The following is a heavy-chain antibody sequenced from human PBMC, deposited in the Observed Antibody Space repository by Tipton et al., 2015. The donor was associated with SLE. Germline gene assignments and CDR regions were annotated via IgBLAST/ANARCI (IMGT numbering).Heavy chain of an antibody. Sequence: GLVKPSQTLSLTCAVYGESFNGYFWTWIRQPPGKGLEWIAEIIHSGVTNYSPSLKSRVTISVDSSNNQFSLKLSSVTAADTAVYYCARGRVGAGGAFDIWGQGTMVTVSS. J-gene: IGHJ3*02. V-gene: IGHV4-34*01. CDR1: GESFNGYF. CDR3: ARGRVGAGGAFDI. D-gene: IGHD3-16*01. CDR2: IIHSGVT.